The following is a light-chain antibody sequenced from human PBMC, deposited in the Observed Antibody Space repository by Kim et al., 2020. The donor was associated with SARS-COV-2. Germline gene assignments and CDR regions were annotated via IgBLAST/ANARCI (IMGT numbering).Light chain of an antibody. J-gene: IGLJ2*01. Sequence: APGQTARIICGGNNIGTKNVHWYRQKAGQAPVLVIYYDHDRPSGIPERFSGSNSGNTATLTISRVEAEDEADYYCQVWDSNSDPVVFGGGTKLTVL. V-gene: IGLV3-21*04. CDR3: QVWDSNSDPVV. CDR2: YDH. CDR1: NIGTKN.